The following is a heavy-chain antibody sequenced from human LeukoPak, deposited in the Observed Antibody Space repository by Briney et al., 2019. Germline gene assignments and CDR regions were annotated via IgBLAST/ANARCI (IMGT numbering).Heavy chain of an antibody. D-gene: IGHD6-19*01. CDR3: ARVTYSSGWNYFDY. Sequence: PGRSLRLSCAASGFTFSSYAMHWVRQAPGKGLEWVAVISYDGSNKYYADSVKGRFTISRDNSKNTLYLQMNSLRAEDTAVYYCARVTYSSGWNYFDYWGQETLVTVSS. V-gene: IGHV3-30-3*01. J-gene: IGHJ4*02. CDR1: GFTFSSYA. CDR2: ISYDGSNK.